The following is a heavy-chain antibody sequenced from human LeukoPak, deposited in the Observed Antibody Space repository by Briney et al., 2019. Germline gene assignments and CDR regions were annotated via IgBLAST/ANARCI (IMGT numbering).Heavy chain of an antibody. CDR2: IYSSGST. V-gene: IGHV3-66*03. D-gene: IGHD2-2*01. CDR1: GFTVSSNY. Sequence: SGGSLRLSCAASGFTVSSNYMSWVRQAPGKGLEWVSVIYSSGSTYYADSVKGRFTISRDNSKNTPYLQMNSLRAEDTAVYYCARDRLSSTSYYMDVWGKGTTVTVSS. CDR3: ARDRLSSTSYYMDV. J-gene: IGHJ6*03.